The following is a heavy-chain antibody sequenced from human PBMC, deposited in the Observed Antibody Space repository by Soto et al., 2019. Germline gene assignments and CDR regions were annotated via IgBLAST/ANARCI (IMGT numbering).Heavy chain of an antibody. V-gene: IGHV4-39*01. CDR3: ARSTVGATTLDWFDP. J-gene: IGHJ5*02. CDR2: IYYSGST. Sequence: QLQLQESGPGLVKPSETLSLTCTVSGGSISSSSYYWGWIRQPPGKGLEWIGSIYYSGSTYYNPSLTSRVTISVATSKNQFSLRLSSVTAADTAVYYCARSTVGATTLDWFDPWGQGTLVTVSS. D-gene: IGHD1-26*01. CDR1: GGSISSSSYY.